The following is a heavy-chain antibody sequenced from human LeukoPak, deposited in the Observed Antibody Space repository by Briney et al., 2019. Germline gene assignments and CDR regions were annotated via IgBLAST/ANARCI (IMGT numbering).Heavy chain of an antibody. D-gene: IGHD5-18*01. CDR3: ARDLAYSRLDY. CDR2: INPDGNKK. V-gene: IGHV3-7*01. Sequence: SGGSLRLSCAVSGLTFSSSWMDWVRQAPGKGLEWVASINPDGNKKYSADSVKGRFTISRDNAENLLYLQMNSLRVEDTAFYYCARDLAYSRLDYWGQGMLVTVSS. J-gene: IGHJ4*02. CDR1: GLTFSSSW.